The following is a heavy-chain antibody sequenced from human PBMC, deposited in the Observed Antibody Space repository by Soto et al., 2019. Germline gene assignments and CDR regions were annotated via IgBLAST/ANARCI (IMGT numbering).Heavy chain of an antibody. CDR1: GFTFSSYA. V-gene: IGHV3-30-3*01. CDR2: ISYDGSNK. D-gene: IGHD4-4*01. Sequence: QVQLVESGGGVVQPGRSLRLSCAASGFTFSSYAMHWVLQAPGKGLEWVAVISYDGSNKYYADSVKGRFTISRDSSKNTLYLQMNSLRAEDTAVYYCARSLWRDDYNWGYFDLWGRGTLVTVSS. CDR3: ARSLWRDDYNWGYFDL. J-gene: IGHJ2*01.